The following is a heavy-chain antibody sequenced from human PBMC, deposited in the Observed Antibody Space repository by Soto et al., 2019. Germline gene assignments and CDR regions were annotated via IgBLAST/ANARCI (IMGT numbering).Heavy chain of an antibody. Sequence: QVHLVQSGAEVKKPGASVRVSCQASGYTFTTFPIHWVRQASGQRLEWMGWINAANGDTGYSQKFQGRVTITRDTSANTASMELGRLTSEDTAIYFCARKDYYGSGSYHFDSWGQGTLVIVSS. D-gene: IGHD3-10*01. J-gene: IGHJ4*02. V-gene: IGHV1-3*01. CDR2: INAANGDT. CDR3: ARKDYYGSGSYHFDS. CDR1: GYTFTTFP.